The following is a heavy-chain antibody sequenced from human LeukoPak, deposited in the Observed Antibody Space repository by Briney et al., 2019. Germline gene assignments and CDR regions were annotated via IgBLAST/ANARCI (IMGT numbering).Heavy chain of an antibody. V-gene: IGHV1-2*02. J-gene: IGHJ4*02. Sequence: ASVKVSCKASGYTFTGYYMHWVRQAPGQGLEWMGWIDPNSGGTNYAQKFQGRVTMTRDTSISTAYMELRSLRSDDTAVYYCARETYGDYVKWGQGTLVTVSS. CDR1: GYTFTGYY. D-gene: IGHD4-17*01. CDR2: IDPNSGGT. CDR3: ARETYGDYVK.